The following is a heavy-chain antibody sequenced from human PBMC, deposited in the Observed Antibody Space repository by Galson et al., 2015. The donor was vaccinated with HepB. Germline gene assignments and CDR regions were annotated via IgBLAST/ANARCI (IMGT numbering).Heavy chain of an antibody. V-gene: IGHV1-69*04. CDR3: ARGDFGNYVSGEIQYWYFDL. CDR1: GGTFSSFA. J-gene: IGHJ2*01. Sequence: SVKVSCKASGGTFSSFAISWVRQAPGQGLEWVGRIIPVLGIPNYPQKFKGRVTISADTSTGTAYMELSSLRSEDTAMYYCARGDFGNYVSGEIQYWYFDLWGRGTLVTVSS. CDR2: IIPVLGIP. D-gene: IGHD3-16*01.